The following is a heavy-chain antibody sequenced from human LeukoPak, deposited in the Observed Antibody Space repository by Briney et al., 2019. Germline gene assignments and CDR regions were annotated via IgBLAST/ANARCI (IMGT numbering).Heavy chain of an antibody. Sequence: SETLSLTCTVSGGSISSYYWSWIRQPAGTALEWIGRIYTSGTITYNPSLKSRVTMSVDTSKNQFSLKLSSVTAADTAVYYCARDQYYYDSSGYRCFDYWGQGTLVTVAS. V-gene: IGHV4-4*07. CDR2: IYTSGTI. CDR1: GGSISSYY. D-gene: IGHD3-22*01. J-gene: IGHJ4*02. CDR3: ARDQYYYDSSGYRCFDY.